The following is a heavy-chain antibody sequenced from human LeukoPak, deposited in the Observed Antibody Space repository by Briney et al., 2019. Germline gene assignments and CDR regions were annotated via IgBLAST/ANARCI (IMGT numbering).Heavy chain of an antibody. D-gene: IGHD3-16*01. Sequence: PSETLSLTCTVSGGSISSYYWSWIRQPPGKGLEWIGYIYYSGSTNYNPSLKSRVTISVDTSKNQFSLKLSSVTAADTAVYYCARGNRFGAYALDYWGQGTLVTVSS. CDR1: GGSISSYY. J-gene: IGHJ4*02. V-gene: IGHV4-59*01. CDR2: IYYSGST. CDR3: ARGNRFGAYALDY.